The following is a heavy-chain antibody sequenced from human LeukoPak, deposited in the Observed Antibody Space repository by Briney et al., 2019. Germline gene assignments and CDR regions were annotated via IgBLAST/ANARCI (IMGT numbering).Heavy chain of an antibody. D-gene: IGHD3-22*01. CDR1: GYSISSGYY. V-gene: IGHV4-38-2*02. Sequence: PSETLTLTCTVSGYSISSGYYWGSIRQPPGKGLEWIGSIYHSRSTYYNPSLKSRVTISVDTSKNQFSLKLSSVTAADTAVYYCAREPRNTYYYDSSGQTWYFDLWGRGTLVTVSS. J-gene: IGHJ2*01. CDR3: AREPRNTYYYDSSGQTWYFDL. CDR2: IYHSRST.